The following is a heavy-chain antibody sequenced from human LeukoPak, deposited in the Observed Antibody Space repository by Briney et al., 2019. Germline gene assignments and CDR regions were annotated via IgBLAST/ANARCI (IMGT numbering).Heavy chain of an antibody. V-gene: IGHV3-9*01. CDR1: GFTFDDYA. D-gene: IGHD2-8*02. CDR3: ARLVVPSYYGMDV. J-gene: IGHJ6*02. CDR2: ISWNSGSI. Sequence: PGRSLRLSCAASGFTFDDYAMHWVRQAPGKGLEWVSGISWNSGSIGYADSVKGRFTISRDNAKNSLYLQMNSLRAEDTALYYCARLVVPSYYGMDVWGRGTTVTVSS.